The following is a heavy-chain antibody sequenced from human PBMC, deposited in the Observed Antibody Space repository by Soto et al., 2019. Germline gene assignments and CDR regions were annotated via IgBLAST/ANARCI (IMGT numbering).Heavy chain of an antibody. CDR1: GFTFSSYA. V-gene: IGHV3-23*01. D-gene: IGHD1-1*01. J-gene: IGHJ6*02. CDR2: ISGSGGST. Sequence: EVQLLESGGGLVQPGGSLRLSCAASGFTFSSYAMSWVRQAPGKGLEWVSAISGSGGSTYYADSVKGRFTISRDNSKNTLYLQMNRLRAEDTAVYYCAKDVQDYSGMDVWGQGTTVTVSS. CDR3: AKDVQDYSGMDV.